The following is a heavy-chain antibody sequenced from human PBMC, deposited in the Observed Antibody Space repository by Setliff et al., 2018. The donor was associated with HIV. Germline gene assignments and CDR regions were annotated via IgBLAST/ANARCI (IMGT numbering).Heavy chain of an antibody. V-gene: IGHV4-61*01. J-gene: IGHJ4*02. CDR3: ARDPNTGWYYLDF. Sequence: SETLSLTCSVSGGSVSSVNYYWSWIRQPPGKGLEWIGYINTSGSTKCNPSLKSRLTMSVDSSGNQFSLTLTSVTAADTAVYYCARDPNTGWYYLDFWGPGALVTVSS. CDR1: GGSVSSVNYY. D-gene: IGHD6-19*01. CDR2: INTSGST.